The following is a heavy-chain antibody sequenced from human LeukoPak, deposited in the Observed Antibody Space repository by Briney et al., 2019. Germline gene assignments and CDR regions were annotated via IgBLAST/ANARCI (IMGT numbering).Heavy chain of an antibody. Sequence: PSETLSLTCAVYGGSFSGYCWSWIRQPPGKGLEWIGEINHSGSTNYNPSLKSRVTISVDTSKNQFSLKLSSVTAADTAVYYCARGVPDCSGGSCYSRDYYYYYGMDVWGQGTTVTVSS. CDR1: GGSFSGYC. V-gene: IGHV4-34*01. J-gene: IGHJ6*02. CDR2: INHSGST. D-gene: IGHD2-15*01. CDR3: ARGVPDCSGGSCYSRDYYYYYGMDV.